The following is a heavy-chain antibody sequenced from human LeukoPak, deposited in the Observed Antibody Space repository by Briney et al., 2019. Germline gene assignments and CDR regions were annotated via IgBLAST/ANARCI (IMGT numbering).Heavy chain of an antibody. D-gene: IGHD3-10*01. V-gene: IGHV4-59*01. CDR2: IYYSGST. CDR1: GGSISSYY. Sequence: PSETLSLTCTVSGGSISSYYWSWIRQPPGKGLEWIGYIYYSGSTNYNPSLKGRVTISVDTSKNQFSLKLSSVTAADTAVYYCARDRDGSGSYYSASDIWGQGTMVTVSS. J-gene: IGHJ3*02. CDR3: ARDRDGSGSYYSASDI.